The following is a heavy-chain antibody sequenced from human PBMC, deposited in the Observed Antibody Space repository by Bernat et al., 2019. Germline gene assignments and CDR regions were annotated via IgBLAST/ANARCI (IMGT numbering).Heavy chain of an antibody. J-gene: IGHJ5*02. D-gene: IGHD1-1*01. CDR3: ARGSANEGGFDP. CDR1: GGSFSGYY. Sequence: QVQLQQWGAGLLKPSETLSLTCAVNGGSFSGYYWSWIRQPPGKGLEWIGEINHSGSTNYNPSLNSRVTISVDTSKNQFSLRLSSVTAADTAVYYCARGSANEGGFDPRGQGTLVTVSS. CDR2: INHSGST. V-gene: IGHV4-34*01.